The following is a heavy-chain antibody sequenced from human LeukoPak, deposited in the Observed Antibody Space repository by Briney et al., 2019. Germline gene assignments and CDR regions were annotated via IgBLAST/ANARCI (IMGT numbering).Heavy chain of an antibody. Sequence: GASVKVSCKASGYTFTSYDINWVRQATGQGLEWMGWMNPNSGNTGYAQKFQGRVTMTRNTSISTAYMELSSLRSEDTAMYYCAVSTFIEYSSSWYYYYMDVWGKGTTVTVSS. CDR2: MNPNSGNT. V-gene: IGHV1-8*01. D-gene: IGHD6-6*01. CDR1: GYTFTSYD. J-gene: IGHJ6*03. CDR3: AVSTFIEYSSSWYYYYMDV.